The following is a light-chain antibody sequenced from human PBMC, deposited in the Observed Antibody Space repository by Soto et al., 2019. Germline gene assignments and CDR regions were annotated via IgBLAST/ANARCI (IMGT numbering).Light chain of an antibody. V-gene: IGKV1-39*01. CDR2: GAS. CDR1: QSICTY. Sequence: DIQMTQSPSSLSASIGDRITITCRASQSICTYLNWYQQKPGKAPSLLIYGASTLQSGVPSRFSGSGSATDFTLTISSLQPEDFATYYCQQTFITPPLTFGGGTKVEIK. CDR3: QQTFITPPLT. J-gene: IGKJ4*01.